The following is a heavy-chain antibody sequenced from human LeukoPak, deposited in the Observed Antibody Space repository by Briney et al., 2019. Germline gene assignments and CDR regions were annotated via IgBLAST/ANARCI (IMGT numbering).Heavy chain of an antibody. CDR2: IYYSGST. Sequence: SETLSLTCTVSGGSISSSSYYWGWIRQPPGKGLEWIGSIYYSGSTYYNPSLKSRVTISIDTSKNQFSLKLSSVTAADTAVYYCASLYSSSWYYFDYWGQGTLVTVSS. CDR3: ASLYSSSWYYFDY. V-gene: IGHV4-39*01. J-gene: IGHJ4*02. CDR1: GGSISSSSYY. D-gene: IGHD6-13*01.